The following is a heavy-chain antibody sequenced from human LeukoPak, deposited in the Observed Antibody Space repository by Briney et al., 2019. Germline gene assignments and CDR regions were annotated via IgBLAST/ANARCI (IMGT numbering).Heavy chain of an antibody. CDR3: ARSEKTYCGGVCDNYYMDV. CDR1: GYTFTSYG. CDR2: ISAYNGNT. J-gene: IGHJ6*03. V-gene: IGHV1-18*01. Sequence: GASVKVSCKASGYTFTSYGIIWVRQAPGQGLEWMGWISAYNGNTIYARKFQDRATMTTDTSTSTALMEVRSLRSDDTAVYYCARSEKTYCGGVCDNYYMDVWGKGTTVTVSS. D-gene: IGHD2-21*02.